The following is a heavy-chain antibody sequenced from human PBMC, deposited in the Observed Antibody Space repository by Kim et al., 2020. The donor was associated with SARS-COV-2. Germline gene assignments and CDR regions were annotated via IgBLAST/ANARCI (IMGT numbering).Heavy chain of an antibody. D-gene: IGHD3-10*01. CDR2: T. Sequence: TYYADSVKGRFTISRDNSKNTLYLQMNSLRAEDTAVYYCAKSDGSGSALDYWGQGTLVTVSS. J-gene: IGHJ4*02. V-gene: IGHV3-23*01. CDR3: AKSDGSGSALDY.